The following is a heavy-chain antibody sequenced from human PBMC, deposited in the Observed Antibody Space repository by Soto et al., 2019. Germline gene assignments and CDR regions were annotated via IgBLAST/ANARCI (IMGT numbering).Heavy chain of an antibody. CDR1: GFTFSNYA. Sequence: VGSLILSCAASGFTFSNYAMNWVRQAPGKGLEWVSGISGGSGDSTFYADSVKGRFTISRDNSKNTLHLQMNSLRTEDTAVYYCAKNQPSWATRAAFDYWGQGTLVNVSS. CDR3: AKNQPSWATRAAFDY. D-gene: IGHD2-2*01. CDR2: ISGGSGDST. J-gene: IGHJ4*02. V-gene: IGHV3-23*01.